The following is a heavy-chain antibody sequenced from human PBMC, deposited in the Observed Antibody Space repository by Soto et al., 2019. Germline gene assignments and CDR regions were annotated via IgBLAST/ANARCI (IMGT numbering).Heavy chain of an antibody. V-gene: IGHV1-18*01. Sequence: GASVKVSCKTPGYTFTRYNIHWVRQAPGQRLEWMGWISASNGNTNYAEKLQGRVTMTTDTSTSTAYMEVRNLRSDDTAVYYCARPYSNSWPNYYGMDVWGQGTTVTVSS. J-gene: IGHJ6*02. D-gene: IGHD6-13*01. CDR2: ISASNGNT. CDR1: GYTFTRYN. CDR3: ARPYSNSWPNYYGMDV.